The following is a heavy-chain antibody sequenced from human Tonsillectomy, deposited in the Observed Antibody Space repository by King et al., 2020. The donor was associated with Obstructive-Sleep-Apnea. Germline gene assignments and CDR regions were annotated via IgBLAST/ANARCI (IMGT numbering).Heavy chain of an antibody. D-gene: IGHD2-21*02. CDR3: ARATAMEYYYYGMDV. CDR2: ISAYNGNT. CDR1: GYTFTSYG. J-gene: IGHJ6*02. Sequence: QLVQSGAEVKKPGASVKVSCKASGYTFTSYGISWVRQAPGQGLEWMGWISAYNGNTNYAQKLQGRVTMTTDTSTSTANMELRSLRSDDTAGYYCARATAMEYYYYGMDVWGQGTTVTVSS. V-gene: IGHV1-18*01.